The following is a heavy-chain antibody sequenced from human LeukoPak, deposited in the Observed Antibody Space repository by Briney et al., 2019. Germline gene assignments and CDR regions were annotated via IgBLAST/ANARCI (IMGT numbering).Heavy chain of an antibody. D-gene: IGHD3-16*01. J-gene: IGHJ4*02. Sequence: PSETLSLTCTVSGGSISSYYWSWIRQPPGKGLEWIGYIYYSGSTNYNPSLKSRVTISVDTSKNQFSLKLSSLTSEDTAVYYCARTPPRGLIDYWGQGTLVTVSS. CDR2: IYYSGST. CDR3: ARTPPRGLIDY. CDR1: GGSISSYY. V-gene: IGHV4-59*01.